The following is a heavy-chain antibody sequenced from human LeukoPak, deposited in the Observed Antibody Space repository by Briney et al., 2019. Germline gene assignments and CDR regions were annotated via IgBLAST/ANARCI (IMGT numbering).Heavy chain of an antibody. V-gene: IGHV3-30*18. CDR2: ISYDGSNK. CDR1: GFTFSSYG. CDR3: AKGTALVTYYFDY. Sequence: PGGTLRLSCAASGFTFSSYGIHWVRQAPGKGLEWVALISYDGSNKYYADSVKGRFTISRDNSKNTLYLQMNSLRAEDTAVYYCAKGTALVTYYFDYWGQGTLVTVSS. D-gene: IGHD5-18*01. J-gene: IGHJ4*02.